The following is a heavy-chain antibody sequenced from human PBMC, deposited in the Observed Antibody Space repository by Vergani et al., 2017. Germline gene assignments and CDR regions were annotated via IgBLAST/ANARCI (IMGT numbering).Heavy chain of an antibody. CDR2: IYTSGST. J-gene: IGHJ4*02. V-gene: IGHV4-4*07. D-gene: IGHD3-22*01. Sequence: QVQLQESGPGLVKPSEPLSLTCTVSGGSISSYYWSWIRQPAGKGLEWIGRIYTSGSTNYNPSLKSRVTMSVDTSKNQFSLKLSSVTAADTAVYYFARADYYYDSSGYSLDYWGQGTLVTVSS. CDR1: GGSISSYY. CDR3: ARADYYYDSSGYSLDY.